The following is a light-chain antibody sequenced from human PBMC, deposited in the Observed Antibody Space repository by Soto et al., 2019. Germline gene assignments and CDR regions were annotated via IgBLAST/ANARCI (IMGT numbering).Light chain of an antibody. V-gene: IGKV3-20*01. CDR1: QSVSSSY. CDR3: QQYGSSPWT. J-gene: IGKJ1*01. Sequence: EIVLTQSPGTLSLSPGARATLSCRASQSVSSSYLAWYQQKPGQAPRPLIYGASSRAIGIPDRFSGSGSGTDFTLAITRLEPEDCAVYYCQQYGSSPWTFGQGTKVEIK. CDR2: GAS.